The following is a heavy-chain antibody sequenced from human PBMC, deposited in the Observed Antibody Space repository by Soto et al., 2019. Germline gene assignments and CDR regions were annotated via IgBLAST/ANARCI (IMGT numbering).Heavy chain of an antibody. J-gene: IGHJ6*02. CDR1: GGTFSSYA. Sequence: VASVKVSCKASGGTFSSYAISWVRQAPGQGLEWMGGIIPIFGTANYAQKFQGRVTITADESTSTAYMELSSLRSEDTAVYYCARVVGRPPYYYYGMDVWGQGTTVTVSS. CDR3: ARVVGRPPYYYYGMDV. CDR2: IIPIFGTA. V-gene: IGHV1-69*13. D-gene: IGHD2-15*01.